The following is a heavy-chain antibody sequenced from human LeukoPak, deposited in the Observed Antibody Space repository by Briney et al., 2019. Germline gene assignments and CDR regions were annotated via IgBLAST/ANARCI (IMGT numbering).Heavy chain of an antibody. CDR3: ARDASYDFWSGSPYFDY. V-gene: IGHV3-11*04. Sequence: GGSLRLSCAASGFIFNDYYMSWIRQAPGKGLEWLSYISRTGNTIYYRDSVKGRFTISRDNAKNSLYLQMNSLRAEDTAVYYCARDASYDFWSGSPYFDYWGQGTLVTVSS. D-gene: IGHD3-3*01. CDR2: ISRTGNTI. CDR1: GFIFNDYY. J-gene: IGHJ4*02.